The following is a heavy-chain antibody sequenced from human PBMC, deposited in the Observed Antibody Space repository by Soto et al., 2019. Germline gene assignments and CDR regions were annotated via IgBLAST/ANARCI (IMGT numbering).Heavy chain of an antibody. CDR2: IYSGGST. D-gene: IGHD6-13*01. J-gene: IGHJ5*02. CDR1: GVTVSSNY. CDR3: ANLAAAAPWFDP. V-gene: IGHV3-66*01. Sequence: GGTLRLSCAASGVTVSSNYMSWVRQAPGRGLEWVSVIYSGGSTYYADSVKGRFTISRDNSKNTLYLQMNSLRAEDTAVYYCANLAAAAPWFDPWGQGTLVTVSS.